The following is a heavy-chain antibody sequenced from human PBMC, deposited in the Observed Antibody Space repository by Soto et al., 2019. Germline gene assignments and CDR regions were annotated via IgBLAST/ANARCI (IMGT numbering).Heavy chain of an antibody. J-gene: IGHJ5*02. CDR3: ARTLTVVTSPGGPFDP. CDR2: IIPIFGTA. D-gene: IGHD2-21*02. V-gene: IGHV1-69*13. CDR1: GGTFSSYA. Sequence: SVKVSCKASGGTFSSYAISWVRQAPGQGLEWMGGIIPIFGTANYAQKFQGRVTITADESTSTAYMELSSLRSEDTAVYYCARTLTVVTSPGGPFDPWGQGTLVTVSS.